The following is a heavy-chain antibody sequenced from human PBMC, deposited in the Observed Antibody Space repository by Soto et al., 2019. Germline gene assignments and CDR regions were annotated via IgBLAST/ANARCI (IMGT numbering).Heavy chain of an antibody. CDR3: AKGSSYYDILTGYYSVIGAFDI. D-gene: IGHD3-9*01. CDR1: GFTFSSYA. CDR2: ISGSGGST. Sequence: GGSLRLSCAASGFTFSSYAMSWGRQAPGKGLEWVSAISGSGGSTYYADSVKGRFTISRDNSKNTLYLQMNSLRAEDTAVYYCAKGSSYYDILTGYYSVIGAFDIWGQGTMVTVSS. V-gene: IGHV3-23*01. J-gene: IGHJ3*02.